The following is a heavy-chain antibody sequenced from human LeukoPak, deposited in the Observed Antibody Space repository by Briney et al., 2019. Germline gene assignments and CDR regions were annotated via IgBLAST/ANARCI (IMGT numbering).Heavy chain of an antibody. Sequence: GGSLRLSCAASGFTFSSYAMSWVRQAPGKGLEWVSAISGSGGSTYYADSVKGRFTISRDNSENTLYLQINSLRAEDTAVYYCAKAASGYVDFDYWGQGTLVTGSS. CDR3: AKAASGYVDFDY. CDR2: ISGSGGST. J-gene: IGHJ4*02. V-gene: IGHV3-23*01. D-gene: IGHD5-12*01. CDR1: GFTFSSYA.